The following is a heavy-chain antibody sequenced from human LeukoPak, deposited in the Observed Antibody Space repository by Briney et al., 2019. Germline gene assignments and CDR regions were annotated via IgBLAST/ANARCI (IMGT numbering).Heavy chain of an antibody. V-gene: IGHV4-31*03. Sequence: SEALSLTCTVSGGSIRNGGYYWSWIRQHPGKGPEWIGYIYYSGSTFYNPSLKSRLTISVDTSKNQFSLNLSSVTAADTAVYYCAREVHCGGDCYSGWFDPWGQGTLVTVSS. CDR2: IYYSGST. CDR3: AREVHCGGDCYSGWFDP. J-gene: IGHJ5*02. CDR1: GGSIRNGGYY. D-gene: IGHD2-21*02.